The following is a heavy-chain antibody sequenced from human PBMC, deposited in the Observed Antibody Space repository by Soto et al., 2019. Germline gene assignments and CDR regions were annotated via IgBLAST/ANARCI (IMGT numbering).Heavy chain of an antibody. CDR3: ARGNWNYYYGFDV. Sequence: SETLSLTCTVSGGSISSYYWSWIRQPPGKGLEWIGYIYYSGSTNYNPSLKSRVTISRDNANNSLYLQMNSLRAEDTAVYFCARGNWNYYYGFDVWGQGTTVTVSS. CDR1: GGSISSYY. V-gene: IGHV4-59*12. D-gene: IGHD1-20*01. J-gene: IGHJ6*02. CDR2: IYYSGST.